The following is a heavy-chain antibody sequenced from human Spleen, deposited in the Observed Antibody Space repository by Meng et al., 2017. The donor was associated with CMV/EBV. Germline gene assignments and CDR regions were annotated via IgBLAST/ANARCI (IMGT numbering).Heavy chain of an antibody. CDR3: ARDPGIVVVPAEFDY. Sequence: SETLSLICTVSGGSISSSSYYWGWIRQPPGKGLEWIGSIYYSGSTYYNPSLKSRVTISVDTSKNQFSLKLSSVTAADTAVYYCARDPGIVVVPAEFDYWGQGTLVTVSS. D-gene: IGHD2-2*01. CDR2: IYYSGST. V-gene: IGHV4-39*07. CDR1: GGSISSSSYY. J-gene: IGHJ4*02.